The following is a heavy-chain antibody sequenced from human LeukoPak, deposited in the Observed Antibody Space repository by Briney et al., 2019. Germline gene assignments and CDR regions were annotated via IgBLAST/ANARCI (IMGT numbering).Heavy chain of an antibody. J-gene: IGHJ6*02. CDR1: GDSVSSNSAA. V-gene: IGHV6-1*01. CDR2: TYYRSKWYN. CDR3: GRTCRGVMDPGVHGMDV. D-gene: IGHD3-10*01. Sequence: SQTLSLTCAISGDSVSSNSAAWNWIRQSPSRGLEWLGRTYYRSKWYNDYAVSVKSRITINPDTSKNQFSLQLNSVTPEDTAVYYCGRTCRGVMDPGVHGMDVWGQGTTVTVSS.